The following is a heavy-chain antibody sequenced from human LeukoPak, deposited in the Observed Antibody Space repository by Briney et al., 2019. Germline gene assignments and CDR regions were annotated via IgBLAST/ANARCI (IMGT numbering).Heavy chain of an antibody. CDR2: ISGSGSST. Sequence: PGGSLRLSCAASGFTFSNYAMSWVRQAPGKGLEWVSTISGSGSSTYYADSVKGRFTISRDNSKNTLYLQMNSLRAEDTAVYYCAKPLNSGYYYYPFDYWGQGTLVTVSS. D-gene: IGHD3-22*01. CDR3: AKPLNSGYYYYPFDY. J-gene: IGHJ4*02. V-gene: IGHV3-23*01. CDR1: GFTFSNYA.